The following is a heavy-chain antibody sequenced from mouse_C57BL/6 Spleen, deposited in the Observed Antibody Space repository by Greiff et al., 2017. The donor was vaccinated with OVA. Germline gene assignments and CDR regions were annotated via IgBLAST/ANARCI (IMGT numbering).Heavy chain of an antibody. J-gene: IGHJ4*01. CDR2: IYPGDGDT. Sequence: VMLVESGAELVKPGASVKISCKASGYAFSSYWMNWVKQRPGKGLEWIGQIYPGDGDTNYNGKFKGKATLTADKSSSTAYMQLSSLTSEDSAVYFCARSGPYAMDYWGQGTSVTVSS. CDR1: GYAFSSYW. CDR3: ARSGPYAMDY. V-gene: IGHV1-80*01.